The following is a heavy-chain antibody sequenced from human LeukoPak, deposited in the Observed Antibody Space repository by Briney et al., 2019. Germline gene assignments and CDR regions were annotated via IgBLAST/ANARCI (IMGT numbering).Heavy chain of an antibody. Sequence: QPGGSLRPSCAASGFTFSSYAMHWVRQAPGKGLEWVAVISYDGSNKYYADSVKGRFTISRDNSKSTLCLQMNSLRAEDTAVYYCAKQLGYCSDGSCYFPYWGQGTLVTVSS. V-gene: IGHV3-30*04. CDR3: AKQLGYCSDGSCYFPY. J-gene: IGHJ4*02. D-gene: IGHD2-15*01. CDR1: GFTFSSYA. CDR2: ISYDGSNK.